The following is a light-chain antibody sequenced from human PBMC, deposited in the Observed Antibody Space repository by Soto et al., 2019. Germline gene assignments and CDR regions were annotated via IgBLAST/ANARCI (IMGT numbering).Light chain of an antibody. CDR2: HND. CDR3: AAWSDSPNGYV. J-gene: IGLJ1*01. Sequence: QSALTQPPSASGTPGQRVTISCSGSRSNIGSNTVNWYQHLPGAAPKLLIYHNDQRPSGVPDRFSGSKSGTSASLAISGLQSEDEADYYCAAWSDSPNGYVFGTGTKVTVL. CDR1: RSNIGSNT. V-gene: IGLV1-44*01.